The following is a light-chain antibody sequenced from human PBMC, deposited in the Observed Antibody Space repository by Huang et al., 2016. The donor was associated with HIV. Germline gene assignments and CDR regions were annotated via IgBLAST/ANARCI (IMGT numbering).Light chain of an antibody. V-gene: IGKV3-15*01. Sequence: EIAMTQSPATLSVSPGERATLSCRASRSVNFNLAWYQQKPGQGPRLLIYDASTRATGISARFSGSGSGTEFTLTISSLQSEDFAVYYCQQYNDWPPYTFGQGTKLEIK. CDR1: RSVNFN. CDR3: QQYNDWPPYT. J-gene: IGKJ2*01. CDR2: DAS.